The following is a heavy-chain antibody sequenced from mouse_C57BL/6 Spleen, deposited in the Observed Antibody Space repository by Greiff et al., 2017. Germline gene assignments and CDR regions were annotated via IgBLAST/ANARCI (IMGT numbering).Heavy chain of an antibody. J-gene: IGHJ2*01. CDR2: INPSNGGT. Sequence: VQLQQPGTELVKPGASVKLSCKASGYTFTSYWMHWVKQRPGQGLEWIGNINPSNGGTNYNEKFKSKATLTVDKSSSTAYMQLSSLTSEDSAVYYCARKGFITTVVAPFDYWGQGTTLTVSS. V-gene: IGHV1-53*01. CDR3: ARKGFITTVVAPFDY. CDR1: GYTFTSYW. D-gene: IGHD1-1*01.